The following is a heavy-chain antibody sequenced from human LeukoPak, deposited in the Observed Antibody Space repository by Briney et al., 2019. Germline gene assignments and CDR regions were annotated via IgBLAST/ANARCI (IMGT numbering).Heavy chain of an antibody. CDR2: FDPEDGET. CDR1: GYTLTELS. Sequence: ASVKVSCKVSGYTLTELSMHWVRQAPGKGLEWMGGFDPEDGETIYAQKFQGRVTMTEDTSTDTAYMELSSLRSEDTAVYYCATESPITMIVVVSRVDAFDIWGQGTMVTVSS. J-gene: IGHJ3*02. D-gene: IGHD3-22*01. V-gene: IGHV1-24*01. CDR3: ATESPITMIVVVSRVDAFDI.